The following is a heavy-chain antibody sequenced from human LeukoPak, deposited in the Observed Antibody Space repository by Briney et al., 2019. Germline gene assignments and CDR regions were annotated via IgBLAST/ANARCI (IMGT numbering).Heavy chain of an antibody. V-gene: IGHV4-59*08. J-gene: IGHJ4*02. CDR3: ARHLAATPGGFDY. CDR1: GGSLSSYY. D-gene: IGHD2-15*01. CDR2: IYYSGST. Sequence: SETLSLTCTVSGGSLSSYYWSWIRQPPGKGLEWIGYIYYSGSTNYNPSLKSRVTISVDTSKNQFSLKLSSVTAADTAVYYCARHLAATPGGFDYWGQGTLVTVSS.